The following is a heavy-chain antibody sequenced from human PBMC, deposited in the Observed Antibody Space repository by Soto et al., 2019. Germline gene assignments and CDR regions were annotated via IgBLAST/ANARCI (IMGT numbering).Heavy chain of an antibody. CDR1: GFTFSSYA. V-gene: IGHV3-23*01. D-gene: IGHD3-22*01. J-gene: IGHJ4*02. Sequence: PGGSLRLSSAASGFTFSSYAMSWVRQAPGKGLEWVSGISGSGGSTYYADSVKGRFAISRDNSNDTLYLQMTSLRAEDTAVYFCAKDFDISSQWSFGYWGQGIPVTVSS. CDR3: AKDFDISSQWSFGY. CDR2: ISGSGGST.